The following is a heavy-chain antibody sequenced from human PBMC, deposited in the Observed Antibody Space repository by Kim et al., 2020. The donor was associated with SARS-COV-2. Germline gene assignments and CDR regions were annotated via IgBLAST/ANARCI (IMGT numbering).Heavy chain of an antibody. CDR2: ISSSSSYI. CDR1: GFTFSSYS. CDR3: ARDDLPATMVRGVIIIQYYYYGMDV. Sequence: GGSLRLSCAASGFTFSSYSMNWVRQAPGKGLEWVSSISSSSSYIYYADSVKGRFTISRDNAKNSLYLQMNSLRAEDTAVYYCARDDLPATMVRGVIIIQYYYYGMDVWGQGTTVTVSS. D-gene: IGHD3-10*01. J-gene: IGHJ6*02. V-gene: IGHV3-21*01.